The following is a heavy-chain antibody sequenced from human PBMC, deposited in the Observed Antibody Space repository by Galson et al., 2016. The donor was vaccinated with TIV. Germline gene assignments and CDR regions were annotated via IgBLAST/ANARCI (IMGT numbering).Heavy chain of an antibody. J-gene: IGHJ4*02. D-gene: IGHD3-16*01. CDR3: AREGSADYDCVRAHFDY. CDR1: GGSTSSYY. CDR2: IYHTGNT. Sequence: LSLTCTVSGGSTSSYYWTWIRQPPGKGLEWIGYIYHTGNTIYNPSLKSRVAISLDTSKNQFSLKLSSVTAADTALYYCAREGSADYDCVRAHFDYWGQGTLVTVSS. V-gene: IGHV4-59*12.